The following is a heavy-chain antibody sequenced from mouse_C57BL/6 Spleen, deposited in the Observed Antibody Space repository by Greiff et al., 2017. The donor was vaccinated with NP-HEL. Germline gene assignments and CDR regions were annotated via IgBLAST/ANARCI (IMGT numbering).Heavy chain of an antibody. CDR2: LSRGGSYT. D-gene: IGHD1-1*01. V-gene: IGHV5-6*01. CDR1: GFTFSSYG. Sequence: EVQLQESGGDLVKPGGSLKLSCAASGFTFSSYGMSWVRQTPDKRLEWVAPLSRGGSYTSYPDSVKGRFTISRDNAKNTLYLKMSSLKSEDTAMYYCARHDYGSSYGAWFAYWGQGTLVTVSA. J-gene: IGHJ3*01. CDR3: ARHDYGSSYGAWFAY.